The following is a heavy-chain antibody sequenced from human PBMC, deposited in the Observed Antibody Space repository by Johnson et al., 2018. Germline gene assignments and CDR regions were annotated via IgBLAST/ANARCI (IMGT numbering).Heavy chain of an antibody. CDR3: AKDPSGWHYYYYYMDV. Sequence: QVQLQESGGGVVQPGRSLRLSCAASGFTFSSYAMHWVRQAPGKGLEWVAVISYDGSNKYYADSVKGRFTIHRDNSKNTLYLQMNSRRAEDTAVYYCAKDPSGWHYYYYYMDVWGKGTTVTVSS. CDR1: GFTFSSYA. V-gene: IGHV3-30*04. J-gene: IGHJ6*03. CDR2: ISYDGSNK. D-gene: IGHD6-19*01.